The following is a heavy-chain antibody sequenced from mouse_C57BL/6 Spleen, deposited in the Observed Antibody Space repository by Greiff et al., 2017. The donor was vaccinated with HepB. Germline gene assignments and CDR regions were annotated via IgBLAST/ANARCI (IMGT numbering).Heavy chain of an antibody. CDR3: LQGFYYGSYFDY. CDR1: GFTFSNYW. J-gene: IGHJ2*01. CDR2: IRLKSDNYAT. V-gene: IGHV6-3*01. Sequence: DVQLVESGGGLVQPGGSMKLSCVASGFTFSNYWMNWVRQSPEKGLEWVAQIRLKSDNYATHYAESVKGRFTISRDDSKSSVYLQMNNLRAEDTGIYYCLQGFYYGSYFDYWGQGTTLTVSS. D-gene: IGHD1-1*01.